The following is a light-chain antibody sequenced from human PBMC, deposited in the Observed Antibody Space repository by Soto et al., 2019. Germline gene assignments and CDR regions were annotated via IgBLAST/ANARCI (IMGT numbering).Light chain of an antibody. J-gene: IGLJ2*01. CDR2: EVT. Sequence: QSVLTQPPSASGSPGQSVTISCTGTSGDVGSYRFVSWYQQHPGKAPKLLIYEVTKRPSGVPDRFSGSKSGNTASLTVSGLQAEDEADYYCSSYAGSNNLVFGGGTQLTVL. CDR3: SSYAGSNNLV. CDR1: SGDVGSYRF. V-gene: IGLV2-8*01.